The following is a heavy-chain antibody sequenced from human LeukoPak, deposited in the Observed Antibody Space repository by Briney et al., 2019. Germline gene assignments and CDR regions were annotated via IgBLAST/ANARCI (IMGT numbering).Heavy chain of an antibody. CDR2: INHSGST. D-gene: IGHD3-16*01. CDR3: ATSGGTLGPTNYFAY. Sequence: SETLSLTCAVYGESFNGYYWSWIRQPPGKGLEWIGEINHSGSTNYNPSLKSRVTISVGTSKNQFSLKLSSVTAADTAVYYCATSGGTLGPTNYFAYWGQGTLVTVSS. V-gene: IGHV4-34*01. CDR1: GESFNGYY. J-gene: IGHJ4*02.